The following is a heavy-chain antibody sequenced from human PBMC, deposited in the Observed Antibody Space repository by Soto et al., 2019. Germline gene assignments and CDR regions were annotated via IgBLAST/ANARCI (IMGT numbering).Heavy chain of an antibody. D-gene: IGHD1-26*01. CDR1: GGSFSGYY. J-gene: IGHJ6*03. CDR2: INHSGST. V-gene: IGHV4-34*01. CDR3: ARGYVSSGLGKYYYHYMDV. Sequence: QVQLQQWGAGLLKPSETLSLTCAVYGGSFSGYYWSWIRQPPGKGLEWIGEINHSGSTNYNPSLKSRVTISVDTSKNQFSLKLSSVTAADTAVYYCARGYVSSGLGKYYYHYMDVWGKGTTVTVSS.